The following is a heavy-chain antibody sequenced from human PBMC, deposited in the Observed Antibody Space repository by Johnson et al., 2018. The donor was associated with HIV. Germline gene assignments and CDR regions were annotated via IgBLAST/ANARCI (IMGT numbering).Heavy chain of an antibody. CDR1: GFTVSSNY. J-gene: IGHJ3*02. V-gene: IGHV3-66*01. D-gene: IGHD3-10*01. Sequence: VTLVESGGGLVQPGGSLRLSCAASGFTVSSNYMNWVRQAPGKGLEWVSIIYSGGSTYYVDSVKGRFTISRDNSKNTLYLQMNSLRAEDTAVYYCARIGLPYYYGSGSYSHDAFDIWGQGTMVTVSS. CDR3: ARIGLPYYYGSGSYSHDAFDI. CDR2: IYSGGST.